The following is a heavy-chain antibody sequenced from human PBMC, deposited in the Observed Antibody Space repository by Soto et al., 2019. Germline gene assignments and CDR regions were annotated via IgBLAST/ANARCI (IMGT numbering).Heavy chain of an antibody. D-gene: IGHD4-17*01. Sequence: ASVKVSCKASGGTFSSYAISCVRQAPGQGLEWMGGIIPIFGTANYAQKFQGRVTITADESTSTAYMELSSLRSEDTAVYYCARLETTVTRFPYYYYGMDVWGQGATVTVSS. CDR3: ARLETTVTRFPYYYYGMDV. J-gene: IGHJ6*02. CDR2: IIPIFGTA. CDR1: GGTFSSYA. V-gene: IGHV1-69*13.